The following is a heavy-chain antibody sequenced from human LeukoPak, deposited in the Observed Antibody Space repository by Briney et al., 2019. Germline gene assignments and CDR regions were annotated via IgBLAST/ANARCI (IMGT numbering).Heavy chain of an antibody. CDR2: INHSGST. CDR1: GGSFSGYY. D-gene: IGHD6-19*01. CDR3: ARHYSGWYRGFLWFDP. Sequence: PSETLSLTCAVYGGSFSGYYWSWIRQPPGKGLEWIGEINHSGSTNYNPSLKSRVTISVDTSKNQFSLKLSSVTAADTAVYYCARHYSGWYRGFLWFDPWGQGTLVTVSS. J-gene: IGHJ5*02. V-gene: IGHV4-34*01.